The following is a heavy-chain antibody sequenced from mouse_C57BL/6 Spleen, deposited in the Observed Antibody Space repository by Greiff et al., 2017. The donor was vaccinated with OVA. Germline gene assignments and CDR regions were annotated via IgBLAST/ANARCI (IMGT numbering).Heavy chain of an antibody. CDR3: ARPGTGYYFDY. CDR2: ISSGSSTI. CDR1: GFTFSDYG. Sequence: DVKLQESGGGLVKPGGSLKLSCAASGFTFSDYGMHWVRQAPEKGLEWVAYISSGSSTIYYADTVKGRFTISRDNAKNTLFLQMTSLRSEDTAMYYCARPGTGYYFDYWGQGTTLTVSS. V-gene: IGHV5-17*01. D-gene: IGHD4-1*01. J-gene: IGHJ2*01.